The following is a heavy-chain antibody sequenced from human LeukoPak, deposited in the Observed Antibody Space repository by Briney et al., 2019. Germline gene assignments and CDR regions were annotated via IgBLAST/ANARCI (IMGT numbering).Heavy chain of an antibody. CDR2: ISSSGSTI. CDR3: ARQRELLFSVRYFDY. J-gene: IGHJ4*02. D-gene: IGHD1-26*01. V-gene: IGHV3-48*03. CDR1: GFTFSSYE. Sequence: PGGSLRLSCAASGFTFSSYEMNWARQAPGKGLEWVSYISSSGSTIYYADSVKGRFTISRDNAKNSLYLQMNSLRAEDTAVYYCARQRELLFSVRYFDYWGQGTLVTVSS.